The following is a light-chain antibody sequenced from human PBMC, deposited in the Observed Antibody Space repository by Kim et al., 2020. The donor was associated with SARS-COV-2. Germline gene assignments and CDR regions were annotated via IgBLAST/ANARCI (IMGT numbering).Light chain of an antibody. CDR2: GVS. CDR1: STDVGAYTY. Sequence: GQSITIACRGTSTDVGAYTYVCWYQQHPGKAPTRMIYGVSHRPSGVSNRFSGSKSANTASLTISGLQAEDEADYYCSAYSSSKTYVFGTGTKVTVL. V-gene: IGLV2-14*03. J-gene: IGLJ1*01. CDR3: SAYSSSKTYV.